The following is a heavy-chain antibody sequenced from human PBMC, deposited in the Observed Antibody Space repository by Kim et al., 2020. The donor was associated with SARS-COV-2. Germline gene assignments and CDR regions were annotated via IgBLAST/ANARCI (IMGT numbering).Heavy chain of an antibody. D-gene: IGHD6-13*01. V-gene: IGHV4-39*01. Sequence: SETLSLTCTVSGGSISSSSYYWGWIRQPPGKGLEWIGSIYYSGSTYYNPSLKSRVTISVDTSKNQFSLKLSSVTAADTAVYYCARQKAAAGRGYYYMDVWGKGTTVTVSS. CDR1: GGSISSSSYY. J-gene: IGHJ6*03. CDR2: IYYSGST. CDR3: ARQKAAAGRGYYYMDV.